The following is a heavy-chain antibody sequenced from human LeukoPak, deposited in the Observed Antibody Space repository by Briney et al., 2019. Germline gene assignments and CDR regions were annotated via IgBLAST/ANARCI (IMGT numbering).Heavy chain of an antibody. CDR3: AKGSDDYVWGSYRMRGYFDY. Sequence: PGRSLRLSCAASGFTFSSYAMSWVRQAPGKGLEWVSAISGSGGSTYYADSVKGRCTISRDNSKNTLYLQMNSLRAEDTAVYYCAKGSDDYVWGSYRMRGYFDYWGQGTLVNVSS. CDR2: ISGSGGST. J-gene: IGHJ4*02. V-gene: IGHV3-23*01. CDR1: GFTFSSYA. D-gene: IGHD3-16*02.